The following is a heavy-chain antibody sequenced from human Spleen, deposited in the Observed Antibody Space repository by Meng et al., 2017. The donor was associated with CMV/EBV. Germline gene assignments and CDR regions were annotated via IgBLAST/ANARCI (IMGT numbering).Heavy chain of an antibody. D-gene: IGHD1-14*01. J-gene: IGHJ6*02. CDR2: IRYDGSNK. V-gene: IGHV3-30*02. Sequence: GESLKISCAASGFTFSSYGMHWVRQAPGKGLEWVAFIRYDGSNKYYADSVKGRFTISRDNSKNTLYLQMNNLSAEDTAVYYCARDRLQTSRYYYGMDVWGQGTTVTVSS. CDR1: GFTFSSYG. CDR3: ARDRLQTSRYYYGMDV.